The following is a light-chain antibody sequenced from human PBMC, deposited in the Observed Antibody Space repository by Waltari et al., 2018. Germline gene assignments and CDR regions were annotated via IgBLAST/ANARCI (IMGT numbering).Light chain of an antibody. CDR2: AAS. CDR1: QSVSTK. Sequence: EVVMTQSPATLPLSPGETATLSCSASQSVSTKLAGYRQQPGQAPSLLIYAASTRATGVPARFSGSGSGTEFTLRITSLQSEDFAVYYCQQYSGWPPMYSFGPGTKLEI. V-gene: IGKV3-15*01. J-gene: IGKJ2*03. CDR3: QQYSGWPPMYS.